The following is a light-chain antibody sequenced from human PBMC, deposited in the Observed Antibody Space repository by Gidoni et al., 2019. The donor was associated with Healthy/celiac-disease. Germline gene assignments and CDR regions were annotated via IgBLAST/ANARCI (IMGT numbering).Light chain of an antibody. V-gene: IGKV3-15*01. J-gene: IGKJ2*01. CDR3: QQYNNWPYT. CDR2: GAS. CDR1: QSVSSN. Sequence: EIVMTQSPATLSVSPGERATLSCRASQSVSSNLAWYQQKPGQAPRLLIYGASTRATGIPASLSVSGSGTAFTLTISSLQSEDFAVYYCQQYNNWPYTFGQGTKLEIQ.